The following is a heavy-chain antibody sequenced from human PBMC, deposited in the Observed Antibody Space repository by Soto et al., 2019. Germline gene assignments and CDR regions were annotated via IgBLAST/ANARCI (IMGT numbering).Heavy chain of an antibody. J-gene: IGHJ4*02. D-gene: IGHD1-26*01. CDR1: GFPFEDFS. V-gene: IGHV3-49*04. CDR3: SGAESPDTAYFSLY. Sequence: GGALRLLCTGSGFPFEDFSINSVRQAAGKGLHSGGLFRKQRDQLRRDAAPAVKGRFTISSDTSNGIAYLQMNSLNIEDSAVYYCSGAESPDTAYFSLYWVQGT. CDR2: FRKQRDQLRR.